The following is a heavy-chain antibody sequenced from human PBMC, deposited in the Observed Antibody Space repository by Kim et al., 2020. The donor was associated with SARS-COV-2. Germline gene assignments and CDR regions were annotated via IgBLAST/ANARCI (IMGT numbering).Heavy chain of an antibody. J-gene: IGHJ4*02. D-gene: IGHD3-3*02. CDR3: ARDYHFWHDYYFDY. Sequence: AETRQGRFNIPRDNSKNTMFIQMNSLRAEDTTVYYCARDYHFWHDYYFDYWGQGTLVTGSS. V-gene: IGHV3-66*01.